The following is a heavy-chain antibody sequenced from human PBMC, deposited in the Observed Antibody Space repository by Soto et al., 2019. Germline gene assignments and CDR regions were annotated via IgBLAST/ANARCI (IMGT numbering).Heavy chain of an antibody. D-gene: IGHD2-15*01. CDR2: INPNSGGT. CDR3: ARDYCSGGSCYHNWFDP. V-gene: IGHV1-2*04. J-gene: IGHJ5*02. Sequence: QVQLVQSGAEVKKPGASVKVSCKASGYTFTGYYMHWVRQAPGQGLEWMGWINPNSGGTNYAQKFQGWVTMTRDTSISTAYMELSRLRSDDTAVYYCARDYCSGGSCYHNWFDPWGQGTLVTVSS. CDR1: GYTFTGYY.